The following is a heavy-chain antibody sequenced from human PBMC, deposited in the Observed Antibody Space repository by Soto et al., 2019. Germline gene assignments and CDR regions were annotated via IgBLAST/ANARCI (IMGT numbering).Heavy chain of an antibody. V-gene: IGHV3-21*01. Sequence: VQLVESGGGLVKPGGSLRLSCAASGFTFRSYSMNWVRQAPGKGLEWVSSISSTSTYIYYADSLKGRFTISRDNAKKSFYLQMNSVTAEDTAVYYCSRTDASGAPFDHWGQGTLVSVSS. CDR2: ISSTSTYI. J-gene: IGHJ4*02. CDR1: GFTFRSYS. CDR3: SRTDASGAPFDH. D-gene: IGHD6-19*01.